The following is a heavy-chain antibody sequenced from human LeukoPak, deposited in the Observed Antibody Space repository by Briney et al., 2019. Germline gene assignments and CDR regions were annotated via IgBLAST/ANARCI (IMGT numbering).Heavy chain of an antibody. D-gene: IGHD5-12*01. CDR1: GGSIGFNGYH. CDR3: MRVRGGYDYY. J-gene: IGHJ4*02. CDR2: FDHSGSS. V-gene: IGHV4-39*07. Sequence: SETLSLTCTVSGGSIGFNGYHWGWIRQSPGKGLELIGTFDHSGSSYYNPSLKSRGTISVDTSKKYVSLKLSSVTAADTAVYYCMRVRGGYDYYWGQGTLVTVSS.